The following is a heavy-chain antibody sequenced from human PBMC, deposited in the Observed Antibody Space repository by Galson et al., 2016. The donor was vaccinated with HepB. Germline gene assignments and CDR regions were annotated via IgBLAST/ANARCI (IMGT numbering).Heavy chain of an antibody. CDR1: GFTFTSHA. CDR2: ISGSGGST. J-gene: IGHJ4*02. D-gene: IGHD3-16*02. V-gene: IGHV3-23*01. CDR3: AKDYPLYYDYIWGSYRLGYYFDY. Sequence: SLRLSCAASGFTFTSHAMSWVRQAPGKGLEWVSAISGSGGSTYYADSVKGRFTISRDNSKNTLYLQMNSLRAEDTAIYYCAKDYPLYYDYIWGSYRLGYYFDYWGQGSLVAVSS.